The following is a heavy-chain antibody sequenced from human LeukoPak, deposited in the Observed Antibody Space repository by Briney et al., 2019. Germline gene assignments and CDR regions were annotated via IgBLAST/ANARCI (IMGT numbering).Heavy chain of an antibody. CDR2: IYPGDSDT. CDR1: GYSFTSYW. D-gene: IGHD2-8*01. CDR3: ASLARRVYVKYYFDY. Sequence: KRGESLKISCKGSGYSFTSYWIGWVRQMPGKGLEWMGIIYPGDSDTRYSPSFQGQVTMSADKSITTAYLQWSSLKASDTAMYYCASLARRVYVKYYFDYWGQGTLVTVSS. J-gene: IGHJ4*02. V-gene: IGHV5-51*01.